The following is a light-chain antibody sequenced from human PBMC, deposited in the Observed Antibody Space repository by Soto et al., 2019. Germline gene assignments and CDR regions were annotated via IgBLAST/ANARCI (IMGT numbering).Light chain of an antibody. Sequence: EIVMTQSPATLSVSPGERATLSCRASQTVGIDLAWFQQKPGQAPRLLIYRTSIRATGIPARFSASGSGTEFTLTINSLQSEDFAVYYCQQCNDWPLTFGGGTKGEIK. CDR3: QQCNDWPLT. V-gene: IGKV3-15*01. J-gene: IGKJ4*01. CDR1: QTVGID. CDR2: RTS.